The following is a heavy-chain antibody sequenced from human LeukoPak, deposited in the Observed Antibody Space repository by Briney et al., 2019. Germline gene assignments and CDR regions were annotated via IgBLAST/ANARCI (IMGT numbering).Heavy chain of an antibody. V-gene: IGHV3-48*01. CDR1: GFTFSDYT. D-gene: IGHD3-22*01. J-gene: IGHJ4*02. CDR3: ARGDYYDSSGYYHTY. Sequence: PGGSLRLSCAASGFTFSDYTMNWVRQAPGKGLEWVSYISSSSTIINYADSVKGRFTISRDNAKNSLYLQMNSLRAEDTAVYYCARGDYYDSSGYYHTYWGQGTLVTVSS. CDR2: ISSSSTII.